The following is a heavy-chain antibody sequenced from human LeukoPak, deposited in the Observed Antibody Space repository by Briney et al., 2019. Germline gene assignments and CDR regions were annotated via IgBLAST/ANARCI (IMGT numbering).Heavy chain of an antibody. J-gene: IGHJ4*02. CDR2: ISYTGSTT. CDR1: GFTFSKYV. V-gene: IGHV3-23*01. Sequence: PGGSLRLSCAASGFTFSKYVMNWVRQAPGKGLEWVSGISYTGSTTYFADSVKGRFNISRDNSTNTLYLQMNSLRAEDTAVYYCAKDRYYYDSSGYLDYWGQGTLVTVSS. D-gene: IGHD3-22*01. CDR3: AKDRYYYDSSGYLDY.